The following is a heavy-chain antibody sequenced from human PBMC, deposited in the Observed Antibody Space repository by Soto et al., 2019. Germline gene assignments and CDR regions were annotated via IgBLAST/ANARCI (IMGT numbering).Heavy chain of an antibody. V-gene: IGHV3-21*01. Sequence: EVQLVESGGGLVKPGGSLRLSCAASGFTFSSYSMNWVRQAPGKGLEWVSSISSSSSYIYYADSVKGRFTISRDNAKNSLYLKMNSLRAEDTAVYYCARQIAARQYYFDYWGQGTLVTVSS. CDR1: GFTFSSYS. CDR2: ISSSSSYI. D-gene: IGHD6-6*01. J-gene: IGHJ4*02. CDR3: ARQIAARQYYFDY.